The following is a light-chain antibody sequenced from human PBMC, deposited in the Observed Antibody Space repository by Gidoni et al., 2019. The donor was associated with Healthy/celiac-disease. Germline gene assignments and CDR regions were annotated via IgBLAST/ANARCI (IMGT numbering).Light chain of an antibody. J-gene: IGKJ2*01. CDR1: HSVSSSY. CDR2: GAT. CDR3: QQYGSSTPYT. V-gene: IGKV3-20*01. Sequence: ELVLTQSPDTLSLSPGERATLSCMASHSVSSSYLDWYQQKPGQAPRLLIYGATSRATGIPDRFSGSGSGIDFTLTISRLEPEDFAVYYCQQYGSSTPYTFGQGTKLEIK.